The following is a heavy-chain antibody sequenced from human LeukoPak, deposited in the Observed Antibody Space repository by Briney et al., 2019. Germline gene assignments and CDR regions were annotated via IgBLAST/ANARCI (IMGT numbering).Heavy chain of an antibody. J-gene: IGHJ4*02. V-gene: IGHV3-30*02. Sequence: GGSLRLSCAASGFTFTSYGMHWVRQAPGKGLEWVAVIHYDGGNKYYADSVKGRFTISRGNSTNTLYLQMNRLRAEDTAVYYCAKDNGIGRQWVVLWGQGTLVTVSS. D-gene: IGHD6-19*01. CDR2: IHYDGGNK. CDR1: GFTFTSYG. CDR3: AKDNGIGRQWVVL.